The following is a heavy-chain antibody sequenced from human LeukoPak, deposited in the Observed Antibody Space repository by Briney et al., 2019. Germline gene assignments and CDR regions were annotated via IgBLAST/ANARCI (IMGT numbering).Heavy chain of an antibody. J-gene: IGHJ4*02. CDR2: IYYSGST. CDR3: ARRSIAAAKIDY. V-gene: IGHV4-59*01. CDR1: GGSISSYY. D-gene: IGHD6-13*01. Sequence: SETLSLTCTVSGGSISSYYWSWIRQPPGKGLEWIGYIYYSGSTNYNPSLKSRVTISVDTSKNQFSLKLSSVTAADTAVYYCARRSIAAAKIDYWGQGTLVTVSS.